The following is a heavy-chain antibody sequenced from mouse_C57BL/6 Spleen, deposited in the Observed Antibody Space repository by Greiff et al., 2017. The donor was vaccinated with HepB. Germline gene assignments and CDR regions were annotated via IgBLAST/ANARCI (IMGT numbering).Heavy chain of an antibody. D-gene: IGHD1-1*01. CDR2: IYPSDSET. CDR3: ARFVTTVVAKDWYFDV. CDR1: GYTFTSYW. J-gene: IGHJ1*03. Sequence: QVQLQQPGAELVRPGSSVKLSCKASGYTFTSYWMDWVKQRPGQGLEWIGNIYPSDSETHYNQKFKDKATLTVDKSSSTAYMQLSSLTSEDSAVYYCARFVTTVVAKDWYFDVWGTGTTVTVSS. V-gene: IGHV1-61*01.